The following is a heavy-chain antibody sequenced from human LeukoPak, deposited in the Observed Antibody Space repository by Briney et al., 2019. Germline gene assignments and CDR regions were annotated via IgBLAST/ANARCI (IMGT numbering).Heavy chain of an antibody. V-gene: IGHV4-59*08. CDR1: GGSISSYY. CDR2: IYYSGST. J-gene: IGHJ5*02. CDR3: ARHIEGYYDSSGYLNWFDP. D-gene: IGHD3-22*01. Sequence: SETLSLTCTVSGGSISSYYWSWIRQPPGKGLEWIGYIYYSGSTNYNPSPKSRVTISVDTSKNQFSLKLSSVTAADTAVYYCARHIEGYYDSSGYLNWFDPWGQGTLVTVSS.